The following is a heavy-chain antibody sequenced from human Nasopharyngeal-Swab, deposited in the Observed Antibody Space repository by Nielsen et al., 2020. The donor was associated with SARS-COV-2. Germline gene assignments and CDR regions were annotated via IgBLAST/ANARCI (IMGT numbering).Heavy chain of an antibody. CDR3: ARGGGDDYVWGSYNYYFDY. J-gene: IGHJ4*02. Sequence: GESLKISCAASGFTVSSNYMSWVRQAPGKGLEWVSVIYSGGSTYYADSVKGRFTISRDNSKNTLYLQMNSLRAEDTAVYYCARGGGDDYVWGSYNYYFDYWGQGTLVPSPQ. CDR1: GFTVSSNY. D-gene: IGHD3-16*01. CDR2: IYSGGST. V-gene: IGHV3-53*01.